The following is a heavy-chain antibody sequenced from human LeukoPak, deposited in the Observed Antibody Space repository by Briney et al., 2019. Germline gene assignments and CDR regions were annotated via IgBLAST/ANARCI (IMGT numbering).Heavy chain of an antibody. CDR2: ISYDGSNK. CDR3: ALHGGPGGQWLARAEYFQH. J-gene: IGHJ1*01. Sequence: GGSLRLSCAASGFTFSSYGMHWVRQAPGKGLEWVAVISYDGSNKYYADSVKGRFTISRDNSKNTLYLQMNSLRAEDTAVYYCALHGGPGGQWLARAEYFQHWGQGTLVTVSS. CDR1: GFTFSSYG. V-gene: IGHV3-30*03. D-gene: IGHD6-19*01.